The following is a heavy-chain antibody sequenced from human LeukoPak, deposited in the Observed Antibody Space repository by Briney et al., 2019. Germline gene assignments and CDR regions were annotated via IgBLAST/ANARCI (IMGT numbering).Heavy chain of an antibody. D-gene: IGHD3-22*01. CDR2: IYPGDPDT. J-gene: IGHJ4*02. CDR1: GYTFTSYW. CDR3: ARHRAPYYDSSGYGLDY. V-gene: IGHV5-51*01. Sequence: GESLKISCKGSGYTFTSYWIGWVRQMPGKGLEWMGIIYPGDPDTRYSPSFQGQVTISADKSISTAYLQWSSLKASDTAMYYCARHRAPYYDSSGYGLDYWGQGTLVTVSS.